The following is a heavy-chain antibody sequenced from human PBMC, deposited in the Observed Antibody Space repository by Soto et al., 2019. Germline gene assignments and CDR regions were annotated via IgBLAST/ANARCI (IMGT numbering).Heavy chain of an antibody. J-gene: IGHJ5*02. CDR1: GFIFENFG. V-gene: IGHV3-23*01. D-gene: IGHD1-26*01. Sequence: GGSLRLSCAASGFIFENFGMSWVRQAPGKGLEWISSISGSGFKKYYADSVKGRFTISRGNSKSTVYLELNNLSAEDTAVYHCAKNQGVELVPLATVDWFDPWGQGSVVTVSS. CDR3: AKNQGVELVPLATVDWFDP. CDR2: ISGSGFKK.